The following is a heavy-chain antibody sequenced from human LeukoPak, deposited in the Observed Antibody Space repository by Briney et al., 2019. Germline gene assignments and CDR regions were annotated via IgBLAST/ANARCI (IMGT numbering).Heavy chain of an antibody. CDR3: ARGSLSVAVTPFDY. V-gene: IGHV1-18*01. Sequence: GASVKVSCKASGYTSTSYGINWVRQAPGQGPEWMGWISGYNGNTNYAQKVQGRVTMTTDTSTSTAYMELRSLRSDDTAVYYCARGSLSVAVTPFDYWGQGTLVTVSS. D-gene: IGHD6-19*01. CDR2: ISGYNGNT. CDR1: GYTSTSYG. J-gene: IGHJ4*02.